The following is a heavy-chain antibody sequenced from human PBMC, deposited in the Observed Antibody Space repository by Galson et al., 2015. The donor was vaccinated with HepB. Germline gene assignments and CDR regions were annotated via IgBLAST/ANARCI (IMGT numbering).Heavy chain of an antibody. Sequence: SLRLSCAASGFTFSSYSMNWVRQAPGKGLEWVSSISSSSSYIYYADSVKGRFTISRDNAKNSLYLQMNSLRAEDTAVYYCARDGLIAARPDYWGQGTLVTVSS. CDR1: GFTFSSYS. V-gene: IGHV3-21*01. CDR3: ARDGLIAARPDY. J-gene: IGHJ4*02. D-gene: IGHD6-6*01. CDR2: ISSSSSYI.